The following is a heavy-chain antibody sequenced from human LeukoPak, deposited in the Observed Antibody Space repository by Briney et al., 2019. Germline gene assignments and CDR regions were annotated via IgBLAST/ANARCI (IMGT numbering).Heavy chain of an antibody. CDR1: GDSVPSNNGG. CDR3: AREVWTSGWYTFDY. V-gene: IGHV6-1*01. CDR2: TYYSSKKYN. D-gene: IGHD6-19*01. J-gene: IGHJ4*02. Sequence: SQTLTLTCGISGDSVPSNNGGWNWNRQCPSRGLKGLGRTYYSSKKYNDYAAPLQGRITISPDTSENQFSLHLSSVYPEDTAGYYCAREVWTSGWYTFDYWGQGTLVTVSS.